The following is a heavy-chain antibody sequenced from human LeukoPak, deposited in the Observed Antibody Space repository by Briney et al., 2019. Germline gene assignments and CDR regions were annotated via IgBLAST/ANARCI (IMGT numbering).Heavy chain of an antibody. Sequence: ASVKVSCKASGYTFTGYYMHWVRQAPGQGLEWMGWIKPNSGGTNYAQKFQGRVTMTRDTSISTAYMQLSSLRSDDTAVYYCSKGGERGSLDHWGQGTLATVSS. CDR3: SKGGERGSLDH. V-gene: IGHV1-2*02. CDR2: IKPNSGGT. J-gene: IGHJ4*02. CDR1: GYTFTGYY. D-gene: IGHD1-1*01.